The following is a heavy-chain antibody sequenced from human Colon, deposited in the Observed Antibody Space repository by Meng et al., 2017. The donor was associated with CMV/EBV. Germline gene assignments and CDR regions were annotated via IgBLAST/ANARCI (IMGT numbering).Heavy chain of an antibody. V-gene: IGHV2-5*02. CDR1: GFSLHTIGMG. Sequence: QITVQGSAPTLVKPTPPLTSTSPFAGFSLHTIGMGVGWIRQPPGKALECLEVIYWDDDKRYIPSLKSMLTITKDTSNNQVVLTLTNLDPLDTSTYYCAHRPYGSGSYFFDYWGQGTLVTVSS. CDR3: AHRPYGSGSYFFDY. D-gene: IGHD3-10*01. J-gene: IGHJ4*02. CDR2: IYWDDDK.